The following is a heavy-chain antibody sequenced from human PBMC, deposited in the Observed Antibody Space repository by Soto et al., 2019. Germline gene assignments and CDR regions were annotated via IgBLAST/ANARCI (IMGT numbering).Heavy chain of an antibody. V-gene: IGHV1-18*01. D-gene: IGHD1-26*01. CDR1: GYTFTTSG. CDR2: ISTYNGDT. CDR3: ARQGSWPYYYYGLDV. J-gene: IGHJ6*02. Sequence: QVQLVQSGPXXXXXGASVKVSCEASGYTFTTSGISWVRQVPGQGLEWMGWISTYNGDTNSAQNFQGRVLMTADTSTGTAYMELMSLKSDDTAVYYCARQGSWPYYYYGLDVWGQGTTVTVSS.